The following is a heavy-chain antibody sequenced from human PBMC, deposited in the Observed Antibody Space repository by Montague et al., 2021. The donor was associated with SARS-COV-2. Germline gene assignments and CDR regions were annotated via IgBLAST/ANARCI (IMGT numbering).Heavy chain of an antibody. CDR3: ARLGLRYFDWLLLGEGYFDY. V-gene: IGHV4-34*01. CDR1: GGPLSGYY. CDR2: ISHSGST. Sequence: SETLSLTCAVYGGPLSGYYWSWIRQPPGEGLEWIAEISHSGSTSYNPSLKSRVTISVDTSKNQFSLKLSSVTAADTAVYYCARLGLRYFDWLLLGEGYFDYWGQGTLVTVSS. J-gene: IGHJ4*02. D-gene: IGHD3-9*01.